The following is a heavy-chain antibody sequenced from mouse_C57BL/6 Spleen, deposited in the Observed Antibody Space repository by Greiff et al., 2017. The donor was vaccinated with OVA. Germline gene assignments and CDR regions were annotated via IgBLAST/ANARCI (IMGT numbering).Heavy chain of an antibody. D-gene: IGHD1-1*01. CDR1: GFTFSDFG. CDR2: ISSGSSTI. CDR3: AREGYYYGSSHWYFDV. J-gene: IGHJ1*03. V-gene: IGHV5-17*01. Sequence: EVQVVESGGGLVKPGGSLKLSCAASGFTFSDFGMHWVRQAPEKGLEWVAYISSGSSTIYYADTVKGRFTISRDNAKNTLFLQMTSLRSEDTAMYYCAREGYYYGSSHWYFDVWGTGTTVTVSS.